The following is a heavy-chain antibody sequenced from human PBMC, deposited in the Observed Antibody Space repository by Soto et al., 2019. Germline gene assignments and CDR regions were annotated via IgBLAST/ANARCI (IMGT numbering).Heavy chain of an antibody. V-gene: IGHV3-23*01. CDR3: AKYPAGNGDYEGLFDY. CDR2: ISGSGDYT. D-gene: IGHD4-17*01. Sequence: VQLLESGGGLVQPGGSLRLSCEASGFTFSTFSMSWVRQSPGKGLEWVSAISGSGDYTYNADSVKGQFTRSRDNSKNTLYLQMNNLRAEDTAIYYWAKYPAGNGDYEGLFDYWGQGTLVTVSS. J-gene: IGHJ4*02. CDR1: GFTFSTFS.